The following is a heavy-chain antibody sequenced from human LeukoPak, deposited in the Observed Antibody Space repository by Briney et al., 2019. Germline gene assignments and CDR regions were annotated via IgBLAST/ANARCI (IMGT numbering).Heavy chain of an antibody. V-gene: IGHV3-48*01. D-gene: IGHD2-2*01. CDR3: ASLSSTSEPLSG. CDR1: GFTFSSYS. CDR2: ISSSSSTI. Sequence: GGSLRLSCAASGFTFSSYSMNWVRQAPGKGLEWVSYISSSSSTIYYADSVKGRFTISRDNAKNSLYLQMNSLRVEDTAVYYCASLSSTSEPLSGWGQGTLVTVSS. J-gene: IGHJ4*02.